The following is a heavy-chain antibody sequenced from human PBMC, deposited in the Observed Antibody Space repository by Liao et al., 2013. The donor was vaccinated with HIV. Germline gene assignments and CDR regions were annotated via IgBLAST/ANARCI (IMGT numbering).Heavy chain of an antibody. CDR1: GGSFSGYY. D-gene: IGHD1-26*01. CDR3: ARIPERVGVNYFDY. Sequence: HVQLQQWGAGLLKPSETLSLTCAVYGGSFSGYYWSWIRQPPGKGLEWIGSINYSGNTYYNSSLKSRVTISVDTSKNQFSLKLSSVTASDTAVYYCARIPERVGVNYFDYWGQGMLVTVSS. CDR2: INYSGNT. J-gene: IGHJ4*02. V-gene: IGHV4-34*01.